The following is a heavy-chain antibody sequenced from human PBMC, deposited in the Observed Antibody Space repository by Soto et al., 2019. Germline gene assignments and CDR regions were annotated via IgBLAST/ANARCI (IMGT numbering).Heavy chain of an antibody. CDR1: GGSISSYY. V-gene: IGHV4-59*08. Sequence: PSETLSLTCTVSGGSISSYYWSWIRQPPGKGLEWIGYIYYSGSTNYNPSLKSRVTISVDTSKNQFSLKLSSVTAADTAVYYCARVVAAAGTFIGYNWFDPWGQGTLVTVSS. CDR2: IYYSGST. J-gene: IGHJ5*02. D-gene: IGHD6-13*01. CDR3: ARVVAAAGTFIGYNWFDP.